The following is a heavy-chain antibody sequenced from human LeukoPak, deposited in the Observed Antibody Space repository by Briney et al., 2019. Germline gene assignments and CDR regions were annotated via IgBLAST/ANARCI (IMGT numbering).Heavy chain of an antibody. J-gene: IGHJ4*02. V-gene: IGHV3-43*01. D-gene: IGHD3-10*02. CDR3: AKELDTMFFDY. CDR1: GFTFDRYT. Sequence: GGSLRLSCATSGFTFDRYTIHWVRQAPGKGLEWVSLAGWVGGTTYYSDSVRGRFTISRDSGKNSVYLQMNSLTTDDTAFYFCAKELDTMFFDYWGQGALVTVS. CDR2: AGWVGGTT.